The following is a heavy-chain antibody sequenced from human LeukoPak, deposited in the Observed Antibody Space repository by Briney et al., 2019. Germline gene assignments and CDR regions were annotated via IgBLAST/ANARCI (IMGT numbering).Heavy chain of an antibody. CDR3: AKLAGTGGFDY. CDR2: INWNGGRT. Sequence: RPGGSLRLSCAASGFTFDDYGMSWVRQAPGKGLEWVSGINWNGGRTGYADSVKGRLTISRDNAKNSLYLQVNSLRAEDTALYYCAKLAGTGGFDYWGQGTLVTVSS. D-gene: IGHD6-19*01. J-gene: IGHJ4*02. V-gene: IGHV3-20*04. CDR1: GFTFDDYG.